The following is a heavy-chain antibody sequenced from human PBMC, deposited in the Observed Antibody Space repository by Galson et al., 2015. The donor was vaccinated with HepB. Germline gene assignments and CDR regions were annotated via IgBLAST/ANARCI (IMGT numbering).Heavy chain of an antibody. CDR3: ARHVAVAHTPDSYYYYMDV. CDR2: VYPDDSDT. V-gene: IGHV5-51*01. Sequence: QSGAEVKKPGESLKISCKGYGFTFSNYWIGWVRQMPGKGLEWMGIVYPDDSDTRYSPSFQGQVTISADESINTAYLQWSSLRASDTAMYYCARHVAVAHTPDSYYYYMDVWGKGTTVTVSS. D-gene: IGHD6-19*01. J-gene: IGHJ6*03. CDR1: GFTFSNYW.